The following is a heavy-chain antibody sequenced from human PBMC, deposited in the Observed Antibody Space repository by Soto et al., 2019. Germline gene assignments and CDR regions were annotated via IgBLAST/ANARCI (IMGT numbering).Heavy chain of an antibody. D-gene: IGHD1-1*01. V-gene: IGHV1-18*01. CDR3: ARGRYGDY. CDR1: GYTFTSYG. CDR2: ISAHNGNT. J-gene: IGHJ4*02. Sequence: QVHLVQSGAEVKKPGASVKVSCKASGYTFTSYGITWVRQAPGQGLEWMGWISAHNGNTDYAQKLQGRVIVTRDTSTSKAYRELRSLISDDTAEYYCARGRYGDYWGQGALVTVSS.